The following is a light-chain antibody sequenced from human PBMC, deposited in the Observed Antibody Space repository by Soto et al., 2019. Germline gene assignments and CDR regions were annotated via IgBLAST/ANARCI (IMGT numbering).Light chain of an antibody. CDR3: CSYAGSYTFEV. Sequence: QSALSHPRSVCWSPGQSVTISCTGTSSDVGGYDYVSWYQQHPGKAPRLMIHDVHKRPSGVPDRFSGSKSGNTASLTISGLQADDEDDYYCCSYAGSYTFEVFGTGTRSPS. J-gene: IGLJ1*01. V-gene: IGLV2-11*01. CDR1: SSDVGGYDY. CDR2: DVH.